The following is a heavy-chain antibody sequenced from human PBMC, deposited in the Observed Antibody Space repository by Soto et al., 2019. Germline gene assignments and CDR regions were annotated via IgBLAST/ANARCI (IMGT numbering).Heavy chain of an antibody. V-gene: IGHV4-34*01. J-gene: IGHJ4*02. CDR1: GVSFSGYY. CDR3: AGRYCTGGSCYRP. CDR2: INHDGIT. D-gene: IGHD2-15*01. Sequence: SETLSLTCAISGVSFSGYYWSWIRQPPGKGLEWIGEINHDGITNYNPSLKSRVTISLDTSKNQFSLKLTSVTAADTAVYYCAGRYCTGGSCYRPWGQGTLVTVSS.